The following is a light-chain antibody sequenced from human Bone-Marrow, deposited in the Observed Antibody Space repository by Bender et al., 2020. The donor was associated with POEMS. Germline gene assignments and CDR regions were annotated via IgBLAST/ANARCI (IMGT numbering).Light chain of an antibody. J-gene: IGLJ2*01. V-gene: IGLV2-14*01. Sequence: QSALTQPASVAGSPGQSITISCTGTSSDVGGYNYVSWYQQHPGKAPKALIYEVSKRQSGVSKRFSGAKSGNTASLTVSGLQTEDEADYYCCSYGPSNTLIFGGGTKVTVL. CDR2: EVS. CDR3: CSYGPSNTLI. CDR1: SSDVGGYNY.